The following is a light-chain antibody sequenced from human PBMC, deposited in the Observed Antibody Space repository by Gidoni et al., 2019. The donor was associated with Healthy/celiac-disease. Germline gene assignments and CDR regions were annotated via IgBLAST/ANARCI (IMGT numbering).Light chain of an antibody. Sequence: VLPQSPGTLSLSPGERATLSCRASQSVSSSYLAWYQQKPGQAPRLLIYGASSRATGIPDRFSGSGSGTDFTLTISRLEPEDFAVYYCQQYGSYPWTFGQGTKVEIK. CDR2: GAS. V-gene: IGKV3-20*01. CDR1: QSVSSSY. CDR3: QQYGSYPWT. J-gene: IGKJ1*01.